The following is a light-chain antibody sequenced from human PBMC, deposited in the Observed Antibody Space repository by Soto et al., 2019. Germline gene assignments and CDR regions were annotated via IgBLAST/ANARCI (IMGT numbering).Light chain of an antibody. J-gene: IGKJ2*01. Sequence: EIVMTQSPATLSVSPGERATLSCRASQSVSSTLAWYQQKPGQAPRLLIYGASTRAPGIPPRLSGSGSGTAFTLTITSLLSEDVAVDYCQQYNNWPYTFGQGTKVEIK. V-gene: IGKV3-15*01. CDR2: GAS. CDR3: QQYNNWPYT. CDR1: QSVSST.